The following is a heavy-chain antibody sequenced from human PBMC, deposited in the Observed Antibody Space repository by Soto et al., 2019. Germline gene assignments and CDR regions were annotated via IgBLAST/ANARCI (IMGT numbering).Heavy chain of an antibody. V-gene: IGHV5-51*01. J-gene: IGHJ5*02. CDR1: GYRFTSYW. Sequence: PGESLKISCRTSGYRFTSYWIAWVRQMPGKGLGWMGIIFPSDSDTRYSPSFQGQVTISADRSTSTVFLQWDSLKASDTAVYFCARKDKSGYFNWFDPWGQGTMVTVSS. CDR2: IFPSDSDT. CDR3: ARKDKSGYFNWFDP. D-gene: IGHD3-22*01.